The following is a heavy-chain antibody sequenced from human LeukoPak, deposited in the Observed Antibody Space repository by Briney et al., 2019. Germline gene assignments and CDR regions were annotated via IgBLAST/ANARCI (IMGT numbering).Heavy chain of an antibody. J-gene: IGHJ5*02. CDR2: INDDGSDT. CDR3: VRGGPSTWS. D-gene: IGHD2-15*01. CDR1: GFTFKLYW. V-gene: IGHV3-74*01. Sequence: GGSLRLSCAASGFTFKLYWMHWVRHVPGKRPVWVSRINDDGSDTIYADSVRGRFTISRDDAKNTVYLQMNNLRAEDTAVYYCVRGGPSTWSWGQGTLVTVSS.